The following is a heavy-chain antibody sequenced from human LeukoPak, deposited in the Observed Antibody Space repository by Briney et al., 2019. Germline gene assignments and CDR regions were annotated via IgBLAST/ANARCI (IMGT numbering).Heavy chain of an antibody. D-gene: IGHD4-23*01. CDR3: AREFLYGGNSGDAFDI. Sequence: ASVKVSCKASGYTFTSYYMHWVRQAPGQGLECMGIINPSGGSTSYAQKFQGRVTMTRDMSTSTVYMELSSLRSEDTAVYYCAREFLYGGNSGDAFDIWGQGTMVTVSS. CDR2: INPSGGST. V-gene: IGHV1-46*01. J-gene: IGHJ3*02. CDR1: GYTFTSYY.